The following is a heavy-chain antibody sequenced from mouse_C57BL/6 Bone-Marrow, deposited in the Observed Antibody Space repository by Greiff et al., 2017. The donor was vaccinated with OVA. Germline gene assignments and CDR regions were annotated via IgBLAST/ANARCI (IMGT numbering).Heavy chain of an antibody. CDR3: ATYGNYEGDYYAMDY. CDR1: GYTFTSYW. J-gene: IGHJ4*01. V-gene: IGHV1-50*01. D-gene: IGHD2-1*01. CDR2: IDPSDSYT. Sequence: VKLQQPGAELVKPGASVKLSCKASGYTFTSYWMQWVKQRPGQGLEWIGEIDPSDSYTNYNQKFKGKATLTVDTSSSTAYMQLSSLTSEDSAVYYCATYGNYEGDYYAMDYWGQGTSVTVSS.